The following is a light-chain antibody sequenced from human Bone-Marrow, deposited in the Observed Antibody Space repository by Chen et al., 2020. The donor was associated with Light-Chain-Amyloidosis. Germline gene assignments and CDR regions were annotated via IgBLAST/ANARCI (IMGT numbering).Light chain of an antibody. CDR2: DGF. V-gene: IGLV3-21*03. Sequence: SYVLTQPPSVSVAPGRTASLTCGGHNSGINTVHWYQQKPGRAPVMVVYDGFDRPSGIPERFSGSKSANTATLRISGVEVGDEADYFCQVWDSGDLVVFGAGTKLTVL. CDR3: QVWDSGDLVV. J-gene: IGLJ2*01. CDR1: NSGINT.